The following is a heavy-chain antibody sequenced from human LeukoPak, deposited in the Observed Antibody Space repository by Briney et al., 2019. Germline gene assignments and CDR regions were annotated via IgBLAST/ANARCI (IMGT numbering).Heavy chain of an antibody. CDR2: IYYSGST. Sequence: PSETLSLTCTVSGGSISSYYWSWIRQPPGKGLEWIGYIYYSGSTNYNPSLKSRVTISVDTSKNQFSLKLSSVTAVDTAVYYCARDGYSGYALWGQGTLVTVSS. D-gene: IGHD5-12*01. CDR3: ARDGYSGYAL. CDR1: GGSISSYY. J-gene: IGHJ4*02. V-gene: IGHV4-59*01.